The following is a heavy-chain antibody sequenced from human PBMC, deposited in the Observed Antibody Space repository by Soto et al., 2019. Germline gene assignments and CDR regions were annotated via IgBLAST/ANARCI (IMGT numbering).Heavy chain of an antibody. CDR2: INPNSGGT. Sequence: ASVKVSCKASGYTFTGYYMHWVRQAPGQGLEWMGWINPNSGGTNYAQKFQGWVTMTRDTSISTAYMELSRLRSDDTAVYYCARTYSSSWYGYFDYWGQGTLVTVSS. J-gene: IGHJ4*02. CDR1: GYTFTGYY. CDR3: ARTYSSSWYGYFDY. D-gene: IGHD6-13*01. V-gene: IGHV1-2*04.